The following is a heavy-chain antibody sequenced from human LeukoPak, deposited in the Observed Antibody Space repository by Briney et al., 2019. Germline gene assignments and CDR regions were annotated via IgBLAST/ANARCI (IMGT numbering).Heavy chain of an antibody. CDR1: GFTFSSYS. CDR2: ISSSSSYI. V-gene: IGHV3-21*01. CDR3: ARELNSYGYFDY. Sequence: GGSLRLSCAASGFTFSSYSMNWVRQAPAKGLEWVSSISSSSSYIYYADSVKGRFTISRDNAKNSLYLQMNSLRAEDTAVYYCARELNSYGYFDYWGQGTLVTVSS. J-gene: IGHJ4*02. D-gene: IGHD5-18*01.